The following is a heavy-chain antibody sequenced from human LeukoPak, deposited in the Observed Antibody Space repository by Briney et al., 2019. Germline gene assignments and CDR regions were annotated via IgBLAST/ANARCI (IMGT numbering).Heavy chain of an antibody. Sequence: GGSLRLSCAASGFTFSSYSMNWVRQAPGKGLEWVSSISSSSSYIYYADSVKGRFTISRDNAKNSLYLQMNSLRAEDTAVYYCARSGSRGDYFDYWGRGTLVTVSS. CDR1: GFTFSSYS. CDR2: ISSSSSYI. D-gene: IGHD3-10*01. J-gene: IGHJ4*02. V-gene: IGHV3-21*01. CDR3: ARSGSRGDYFDY.